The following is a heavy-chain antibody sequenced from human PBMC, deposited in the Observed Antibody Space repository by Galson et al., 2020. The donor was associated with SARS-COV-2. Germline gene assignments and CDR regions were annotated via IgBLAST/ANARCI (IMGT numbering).Heavy chain of an antibody. D-gene: IGHD1-26*01. CDR1: GFTFSSYA. CDR2: ISYDGSNK. CDR3: ARSRGGSYSNAFDI. V-gene: IGHV3-30*01. J-gene: IGHJ3*02. Sequence: GESLKISCVASGFTFSSYAMHWVRQAPGKGLEWAAVISYDGSNKYYADPVKGRFTISRDNSKNTLYLQMNSLRAEDTAVYYCARSRGGSYSNAFDIWGQGKMVTVSS.